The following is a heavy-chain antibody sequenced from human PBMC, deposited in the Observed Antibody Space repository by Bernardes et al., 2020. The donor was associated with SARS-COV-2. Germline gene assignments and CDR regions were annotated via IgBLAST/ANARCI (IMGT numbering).Heavy chain of an antibody. CDR1: GFTFSSYG. CDR3: AKDEGGAATPGSNYYYGMDV. V-gene: IGHV3-30*18. J-gene: IGHJ6*02. D-gene: IGHD2-15*01. CDR2: ISYDGSNK. Sequence: GGSLRLSCAASGFTFSSYGMHWVRKAPGKGLEWVAVISYDGSNKYYADSVKGRFTISRDNSKNTLYLQMNSLRAEDTAVYYCAKDEGGAATPGSNYYYGMDVWGQGTTVTVSS.